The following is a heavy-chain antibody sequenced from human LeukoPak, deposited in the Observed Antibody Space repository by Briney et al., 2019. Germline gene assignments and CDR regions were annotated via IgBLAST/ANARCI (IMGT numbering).Heavy chain of an antibody. CDR3: ARKGAGNIDY. J-gene: IGHJ4*02. V-gene: IGHV4-59*01. Sequence: SETLSLTCTVSGGSISGYYWSWIRQPPGEGLEWIGFIFYTGSTNYNPSLKSRVTISVDTSKNQFSLNLSSVTAADTAMYYCARKGAGNIDYWGQGTLVTVSS. D-gene: IGHD4-23*01. CDR1: GGSISGYY. CDR2: IFYTGST.